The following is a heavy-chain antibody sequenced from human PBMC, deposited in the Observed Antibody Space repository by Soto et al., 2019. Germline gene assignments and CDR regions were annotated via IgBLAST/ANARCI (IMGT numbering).Heavy chain of an antibody. J-gene: IGHJ3*02. V-gene: IGHV3-20*04. CDR2: INWNGGST. CDR3: ARVYVGANRPDAFDI. Sequence: PGGSLRLSCAPSGFTFDDYGMSWVRQAPGKGLEWVSGINWNGGSTGYADSVKGRFTISRDNAKNSLYLQMNSLRAEDTALYYCARVYVGANRPDAFDIWGQGTMVTVSS. CDR1: GFTFDDYG. D-gene: IGHD1-26*01.